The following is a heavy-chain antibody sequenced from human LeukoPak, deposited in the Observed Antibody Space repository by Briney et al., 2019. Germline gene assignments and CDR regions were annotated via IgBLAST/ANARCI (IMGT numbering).Heavy chain of an antibody. CDR1: GFTLRSNY. D-gene: IGHD6-19*01. Sequence: GGSLRLSCAASGFTLRSNYMSWVSQAPGKGLEWVSVIYSGGSTYYADSVKGRFTISRDNSKNTLYLQMNSLRAEDTAVYYCATTAEYVSGWAYWYFGLWGRGTLVTVSS. V-gene: IGHV3-53*01. CDR3: ATTAEYVSGWAYWYFGL. CDR2: IYSGGST. J-gene: IGHJ2*01.